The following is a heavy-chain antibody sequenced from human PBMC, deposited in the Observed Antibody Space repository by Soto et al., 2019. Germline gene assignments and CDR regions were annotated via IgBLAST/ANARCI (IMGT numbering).Heavy chain of an antibody. J-gene: IGHJ6*02. CDR3: ARFIIYYCMDV. CDR2: MNPNSGNT. CDR1: GYTFTSYD. D-gene: IGHD3-16*02. V-gene: IGHV1-8*01. Sequence: ASLKVSCKASGYTFTSYDINWGRQATGQGLEWMGWMNPNSGNTGYAQKFQGRVTMTRNTSISTAYMELSSLRSEDLAVYYCARFIIYYCMDVWGQGTTVTVSS.